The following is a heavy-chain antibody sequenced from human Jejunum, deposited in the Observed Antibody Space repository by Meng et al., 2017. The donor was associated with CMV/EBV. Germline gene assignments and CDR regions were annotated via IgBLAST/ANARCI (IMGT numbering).Heavy chain of an antibody. CDR2: IRYDGDNK. CDR3: TKDQVLL. CDR1: GFSFSDYG. J-gene: IGHJ4*02. D-gene: IGHD3-10*01. Sequence: QVQLVESGXGVVQPGGSLRLSCEASGFSFSDYGMHWVRQAPGKGLEWVAFIRYDGDNKYYADSVKGRFTISRDNFNNMLYLQMNSLRTEDTAVYYCTKDQVLLWGQGTLVTVSS. V-gene: IGHV3-30*02.